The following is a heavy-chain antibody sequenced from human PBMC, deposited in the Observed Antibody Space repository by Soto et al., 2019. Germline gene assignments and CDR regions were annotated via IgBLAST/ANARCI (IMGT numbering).Heavy chain of an antibody. CDR1: GFTFSSYA. Sequence: GGSLRLSCAASGFTFSSYAMGWVRQAPGKGLEWVSAISGSGGSTYYADSVKGRFTISRDNSKNTLYLQMNSLRAEDTAVYYCAKTVPGIAAAGTFRYDYWGQGTLVTVSS. CDR3: AKTVPGIAAAGTFRYDY. V-gene: IGHV3-23*01. J-gene: IGHJ4*02. D-gene: IGHD6-13*01. CDR2: ISGSGGST.